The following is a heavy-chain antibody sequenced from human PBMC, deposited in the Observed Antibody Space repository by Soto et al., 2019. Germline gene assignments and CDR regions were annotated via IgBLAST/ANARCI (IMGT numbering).Heavy chain of an antibody. Sequence: QITLKESGPTLVKPTQTLTLTCTFSGFSLSTSGVGVGWIRQPPGKALEWLALIYWDDDKRYSPSLKSRLTITKDTSKNQVVLTMTNMDPVDTATYYCVHRQRIYGYNTLLFDYWGQGTLVTVSS. D-gene: IGHD6-25*01. CDR3: VHRQRIYGYNTLLFDY. CDR1: GFSLSTSGVG. J-gene: IGHJ4*02. CDR2: IYWDDDK. V-gene: IGHV2-5*02.